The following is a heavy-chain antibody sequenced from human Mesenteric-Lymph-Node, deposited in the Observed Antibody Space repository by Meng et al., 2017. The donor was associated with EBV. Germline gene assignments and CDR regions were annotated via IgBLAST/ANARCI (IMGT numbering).Heavy chain of an antibody. V-gene: IGHV1-18*01. CDR1: CYTLYTYG. CDR2: ISGYTGNT. D-gene: IGHD6-19*01. Sequence: QLVQSRAGVKRPGPSVKVLFKAFCYTLYTYGISWVRQAPGQGLEWMGWISGYTGNTKYAEKVQGRVTMTTDTSTSTAYMELRSLRSDDTAVYYCARLLAVPGTPSNTFDFWGQGTLVTVSS. CDR3: ARLLAVPGTPSNTFDF. J-gene: IGHJ4*02.